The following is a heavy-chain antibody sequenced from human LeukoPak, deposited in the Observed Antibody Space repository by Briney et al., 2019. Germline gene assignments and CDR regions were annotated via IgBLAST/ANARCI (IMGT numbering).Heavy chain of an antibody. CDR2: IKQDGSEK. CDR1: GFDFSGFS. CDR3: ARGGYCTSTSCILVAFDI. Sequence: GGSLRLSCVVSGFDFSGFSMSWVRQAPGKGLEWVANIKQDGSEKYYVDSVKGRCTISRDNAKNSLYLQMSSLRAEDTAVYFCARGGYCTSTSCILVAFDIWGQGTMVTVSS. J-gene: IGHJ3*02. V-gene: IGHV3-7*01. D-gene: IGHD2-2*01.